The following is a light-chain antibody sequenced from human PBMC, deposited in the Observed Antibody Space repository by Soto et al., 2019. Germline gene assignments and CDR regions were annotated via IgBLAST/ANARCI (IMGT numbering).Light chain of an antibody. CDR3: VLYMGSGFWV. J-gene: IGLJ3*02. CDR2: STH. Sequence: QTVVSQEPSFSVSPGGTVTLTCALSSGSVSTRHSPSWYQQTPGQAPRTLIYSTHTRSSGVPDRFSGSILGNKAALTITGAQAEDASNYYCVLYMGSGFWVFGGGTKLTVL. CDR1: SGSVSTRHS. V-gene: IGLV8-61*01.